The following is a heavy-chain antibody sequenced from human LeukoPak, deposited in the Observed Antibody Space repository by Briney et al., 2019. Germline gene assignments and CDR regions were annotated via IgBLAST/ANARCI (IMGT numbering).Heavy chain of an antibody. Sequence: GGSLRLSCAASGFTFSSYSMNWVRQAPGKGLEWVSYISSSNSTIYYADSVKGRFTISRDNAKNSLYLQMNSLRAEDTAVYYCASRVGGSYLIPFDYWGQGTLVTVSS. D-gene: IGHD1-26*01. CDR2: ISSSNSTI. CDR1: GFTFSSYS. V-gene: IGHV3-48*01. J-gene: IGHJ4*02. CDR3: ASRVGGSYLIPFDY.